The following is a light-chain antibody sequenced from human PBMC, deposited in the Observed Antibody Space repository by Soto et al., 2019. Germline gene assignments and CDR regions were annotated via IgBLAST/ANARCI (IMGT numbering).Light chain of an antibody. CDR2: RAS. J-gene: IGKJ5*01. CDR1: QSVLHSSNNENS. Sequence: DVVMTQSPDSLAVSLGERATINCKSSQSVLHSSNNENSLAWYQQKAGQRPKLLIYRASTRESGVPDRFSGSGSGTDFTLTISSLQAEDVAVYYCQQYYTAIAFGQGTRLEIK. V-gene: IGKV4-1*01. CDR3: QQYYTAIA.